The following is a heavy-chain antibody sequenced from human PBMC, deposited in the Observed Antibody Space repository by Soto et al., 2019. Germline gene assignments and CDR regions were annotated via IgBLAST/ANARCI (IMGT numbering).Heavy chain of an antibody. J-gene: IGHJ4*02. V-gene: IGHV4-61*08. CDR2: IYYSGST. D-gene: IGHD3-9*01. CDR3: ARRYGYYFDY. CDR1: GTSISSGAYY. Sequence: SETLSLTCTVSGTSISSGAYYWSWIRQPPGKGLEWIGYIYYSGSTNYNPSLKSRVTISVDTSKNQLSLKLSSVTAADTAVYYCARRYGYYFDYWGQGTLVTV.